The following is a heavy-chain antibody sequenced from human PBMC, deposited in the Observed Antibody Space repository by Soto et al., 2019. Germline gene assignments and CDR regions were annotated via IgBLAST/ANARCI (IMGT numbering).Heavy chain of an antibody. CDR3: AKDFVLRFLEWAFDI. CDR2: ISYDGSNK. V-gene: IGHV3-30*18. CDR1: GFTFSSYG. D-gene: IGHD3-3*01. J-gene: IGHJ3*02. Sequence: GGSLRLSCAASGFTFSSYGMHWVRQAPGKGLEWVAVISYDGSNKYYADSVKGRFTISRDNSKNKLYLQMNSLRAEDTAVYYCAKDFVLRFLEWAFDIWGQGTMVTVSS.